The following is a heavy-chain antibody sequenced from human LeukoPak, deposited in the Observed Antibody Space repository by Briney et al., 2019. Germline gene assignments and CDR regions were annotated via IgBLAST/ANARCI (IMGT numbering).Heavy chain of an antibody. V-gene: IGHV1-69*04. Sequence: SVKLSCKASGGTFSSYAISWVRQAPGKGLEWMGRIIPIFGIANYAQKFQGRVTITADKSTSTAYMELSSLRSEDTAVYYCARGVATTNWFAPWGQGTLVTVSS. CDR3: ARGVATTNWFAP. D-gene: IGHD5-12*01. CDR1: GGTFSSYA. J-gene: IGHJ5*02. CDR2: IIPIFGIA.